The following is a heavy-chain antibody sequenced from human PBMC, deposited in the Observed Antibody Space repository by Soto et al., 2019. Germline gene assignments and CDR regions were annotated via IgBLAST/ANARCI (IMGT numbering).Heavy chain of an antibody. CDR2: IYHSEST. CDR1: GYSITSGYY. D-gene: IGHD4-17*01. J-gene: IGHJ6*02. Sequence: PSETLSLTCAVSGYSITSGYYWGWIRQPPGKGLEWIGSIYHSESTYYNPSLKSRVTISVDTSKDQFSLKLNSVTAADTAVYYCARDGTTVTDNNPNQYYYYYYGMDVWGQGTTVTVS. V-gene: IGHV4-38-2*02. CDR3: ARDGTTVTDNNPNQYYYYYYGMDV.